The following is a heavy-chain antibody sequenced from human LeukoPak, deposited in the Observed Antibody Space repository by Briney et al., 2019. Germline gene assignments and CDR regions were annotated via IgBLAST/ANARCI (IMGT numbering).Heavy chain of an antibody. J-gene: IGHJ4*02. V-gene: IGHV3-21*01. CDR1: GFTFSSYS. CDR2: ISSSSSYI. CDR3: AISTYYYDSSGYTDY. D-gene: IGHD3-22*01. Sequence: GGSLRLSCAASGFTFSSYSMNWVRQAPGKGLEWVPSISSSSSYIYYADSVKGRFTISRDNAKNSLYLQMNSLRAEDTAVYYCAISTYYYDSSGYTDYWGQGTLVTVSS.